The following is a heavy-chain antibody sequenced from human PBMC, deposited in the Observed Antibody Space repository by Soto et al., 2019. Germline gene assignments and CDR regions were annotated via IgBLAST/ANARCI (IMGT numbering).Heavy chain of an antibody. V-gene: IGHV4-59*01. CDR2: IYYSGST. D-gene: IGHD3-22*01. Sequence: SETLSLTCTVSGGSISSYYWSWIRQPPGKGLEWIGYIYYSGSTNYNPSLKSRVTISVDTSKNQFSLKLSSVTAADTAVYYCARARVSGYNYYYYGMDVWGQGTRVTVSS. CDR1: GGSISSYY. CDR3: ARARVSGYNYYYYGMDV. J-gene: IGHJ6*02.